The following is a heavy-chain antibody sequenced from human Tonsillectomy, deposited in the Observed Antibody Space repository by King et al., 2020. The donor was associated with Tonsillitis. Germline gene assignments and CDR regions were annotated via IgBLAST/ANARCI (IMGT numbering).Heavy chain of an antibody. CDR2: IIPIFDTR. V-gene: IGHV1-69*01. CDR3: ARGGMDTNWFDS. J-gene: IGHJ5*01. Sequence: QLVQSGAEVKKPGSSVKVSCKASGGTFSSYAISWVRQAPGQGLEWMGGIIPIFDTRNYAQKFRDRVTISADESTSTVYMEMSSLKSEDAAVYYWARGGMDTNWFDSGGQGTRITVS. D-gene: IGHD5-18*01. CDR1: GGTFSSYA.